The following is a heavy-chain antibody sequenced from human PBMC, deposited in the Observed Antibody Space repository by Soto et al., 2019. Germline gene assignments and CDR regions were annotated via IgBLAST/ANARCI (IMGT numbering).Heavy chain of an antibody. J-gene: IGHJ4*02. CDR2: IYYSGST. V-gene: IGHV4-61*01. D-gene: IGHD3-22*01. CDR3: ARVFRDYYDSSGYPDY. CDR1: GGSVSSGSYY. Sequence: TLSLTCTVSGGSVSSGSYYWIWIRQPPGKGLEWIGYIYYSGSTNYNPSLKSRVTISVDTSKNQFSLKLSSVTAADTAVYYCARVFRDYYDSSGYPDYWGQGTLVTVSS.